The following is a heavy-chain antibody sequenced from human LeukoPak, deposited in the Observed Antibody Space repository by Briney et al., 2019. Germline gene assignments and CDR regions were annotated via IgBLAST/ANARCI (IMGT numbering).Heavy chain of an antibody. V-gene: IGHV4-59*08. J-gene: IGHJ4*01. CDR2: IYYSGST. D-gene: IGHD4-23*01. Sequence: SETLSLTCTVSGGSISSYYWSWIRQPPGKGLEWFGYIYYSGSTNYNPSLKSRVTISVDTSKNQFSLQLSSVTAADTAVYYCARVLVGYGGDDFDCWGQGTLVTVSS. CDR1: GGSISSYY. CDR3: ARVLVGYGGDDFDC.